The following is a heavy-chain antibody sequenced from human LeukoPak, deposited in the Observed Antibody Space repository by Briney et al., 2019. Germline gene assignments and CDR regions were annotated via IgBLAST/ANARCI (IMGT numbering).Heavy chain of an antibody. CDR2: IKPDGSEQ. CDR3: ARDWSDTGLASIDY. CDR1: GSTFSIHW. V-gene: IGHV3-7*01. D-gene: IGHD5-18*01. J-gene: IGHJ4*02. Sequence: PGGSLRLSCAASGSTFSIHWMSWVRQAPGRGLEWVANIKPDGSEQYYVDSVKGRFTISRDSAKNSLYLQMNSLTAEDTAVYYCARDWSDTGLASIDYWGQGTLVTVSP.